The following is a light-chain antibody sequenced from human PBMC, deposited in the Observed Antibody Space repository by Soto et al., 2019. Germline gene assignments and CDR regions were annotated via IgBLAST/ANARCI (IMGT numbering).Light chain of an antibody. Sequence: EIVMTQSPATLSVSPGERATLSCRASQSLRTDLAWYQQKSGQPPRLLIYGASTRATGIPARFSGSGSGTEVTLTISSLQSEDFAVYYCQHYNNWPPWTFGPGTKVEIK. CDR2: GAS. CDR3: QHYNNWPPWT. J-gene: IGKJ1*01. CDR1: QSLRTD. V-gene: IGKV3-15*01.